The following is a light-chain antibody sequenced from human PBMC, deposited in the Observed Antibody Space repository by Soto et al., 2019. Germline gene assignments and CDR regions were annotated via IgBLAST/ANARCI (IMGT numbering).Light chain of an antibody. J-gene: IGLJ3*02. Sequence: QSLLTQPPSVSAAPGQKVTISCSGSSSNIGNSYVSWYQQLPGTAPKLLIYDNNKRPSGIPDRFSGSKSGTSATLGITGFQTGDEADYYCGTWDSSLSAGVFGGGTKLTVL. CDR2: DNN. CDR3: GTWDSSLSAGV. V-gene: IGLV1-51*01. CDR1: SSNIGNSY.